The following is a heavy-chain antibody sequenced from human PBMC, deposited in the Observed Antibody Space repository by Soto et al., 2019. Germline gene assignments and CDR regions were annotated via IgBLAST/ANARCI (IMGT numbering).Heavy chain of an antibody. D-gene: IGHD2-15*01. CDR1: GFTFSSYA. CDR3: AREAGGSYYFDY. CDR2: ISYDGSNK. Sequence: QVQLVESGGGVVQPGRSLRLSCAASGFTFSSYAMHWVRQAPGKGLEWVAVISYDGSNKYYADSVKGRFTISRDSSKNTLYLQMNSLGAEDTAVYCCAREAGGSYYFDYWGQGTLVTVSS. J-gene: IGHJ4*02. V-gene: IGHV3-30-3*01.